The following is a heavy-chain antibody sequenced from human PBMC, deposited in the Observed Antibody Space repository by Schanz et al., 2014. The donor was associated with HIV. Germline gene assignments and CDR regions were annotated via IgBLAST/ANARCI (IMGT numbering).Heavy chain of an antibody. CDR2: TSYDGTKK. V-gene: IGHV3-30*18. J-gene: IGHJ6*02. CDR3: AKDRNHYDSRYRGKGNYYYYYGMDV. CDR1: GFTFDSFG. D-gene: IGHD3-22*01. Sequence: QVQLVESGGGVVRPGKSLRLSCAASGFTFDSFGMHWVRQAPGKGLEWVAVTSYDGTKKHYADSVKGRFTISRDNSKNTLYLQMKSLRPEETAVYYCAKDRNHYDSRYRGKGNYYYYYGMDVWGQGTTVTVSS.